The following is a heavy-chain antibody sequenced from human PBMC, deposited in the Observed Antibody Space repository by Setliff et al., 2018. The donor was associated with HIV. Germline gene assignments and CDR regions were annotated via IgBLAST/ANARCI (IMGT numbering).Heavy chain of an antibody. CDR2: INTRGGST. CDR1: GYTLPRYY. D-gene: IGHD6-6*01. V-gene: IGHV1-46*01. J-gene: IGHJ5*02. Sequence: ASVKVSCKTSGYTLPRYYMHWVRQAPGQGLEWMGVINTRGGSTSYAQRFQGRVTMTSDTSTCTVYMELSSLRSEDTAVYYCARCYGFHSSSYVLGSWGQGTLVTVSS. CDR3: ARCYGFHSSSYVLGS.